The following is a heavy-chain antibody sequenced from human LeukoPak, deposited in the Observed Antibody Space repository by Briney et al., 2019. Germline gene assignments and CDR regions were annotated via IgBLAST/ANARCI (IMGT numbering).Heavy chain of an antibody. CDR2: IWYDGSKK. J-gene: IGHJ4*02. CDR3: ARDLSYGSLEV. Sequence: GRSLRLSCAASGFTFSNYGMHWVRLAPGKGLEWVAGIWYDGSKKNYADSVKGRFTIFRDDSKNTLYLQMNSLRAEDTAVYSCARDLSYGSLEVWGQGTLVTVSS. CDR1: GFTFSNYG. D-gene: IGHD3-10*01. V-gene: IGHV3-33*01.